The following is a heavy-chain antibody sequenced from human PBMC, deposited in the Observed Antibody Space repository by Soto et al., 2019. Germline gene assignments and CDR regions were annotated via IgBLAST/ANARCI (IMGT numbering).Heavy chain of an antibody. CDR2: ISHDGSNK. CDR1: GFIFSSYG. V-gene: IGHV3-30*18. Sequence: QVQLVESGGGVVQPGRSLRLSCAASGFIFSSYGMHWVRQAPGKGLEWVAVISHDGSNKYYADSVKGRFTISRDNSKNTLYLQMNSLRAEDTAVYHCAKQYFQHWGQGTLVTVST. CDR3: AKQYFQH. J-gene: IGHJ1*01.